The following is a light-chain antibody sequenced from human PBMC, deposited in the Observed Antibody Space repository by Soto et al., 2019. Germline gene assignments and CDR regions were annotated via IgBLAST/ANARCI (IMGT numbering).Light chain of an antibody. CDR1: SSDVGGYNY. J-gene: IGLJ2*01. CDR2: DAN. Sequence: QSALTQPASVSGSPVQSITISCTGTSSDVGGYNYVSWYQQHPGKAPKLMIYDANNRPSGVSNRFSGSKSGNTASLTISGLQAEDEADYYCSSYTGSSTYVVFGGGTKLTVL. CDR3: SSYTGSSTYVV. V-gene: IGLV2-14*01.